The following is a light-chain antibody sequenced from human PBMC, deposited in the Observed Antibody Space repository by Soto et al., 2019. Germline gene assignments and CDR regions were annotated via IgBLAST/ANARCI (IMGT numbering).Light chain of an antibody. V-gene: IGKV3-11*01. Sequence: EIVLTQSPATLSLSPGERATLSCRASQSVSSYLAWYQQKPGQAPRLLIYDASNRATGIPARFSGSGSGTDFTITIRSLEPEDFAVYYCQQRSNWSTFGQGTKVEIK. J-gene: IGKJ1*01. CDR3: QQRSNWST. CDR1: QSVSSY. CDR2: DAS.